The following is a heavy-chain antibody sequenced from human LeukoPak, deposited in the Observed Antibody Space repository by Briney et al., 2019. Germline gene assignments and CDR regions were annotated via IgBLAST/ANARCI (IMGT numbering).Heavy chain of an antibody. CDR3: AKGGYCSSSSCYYGWFEP. J-gene: IGHJ5*02. CDR1: GFTFRGYW. D-gene: IGHD2-2*01. Sequence: GGSLRLSCVGSGFTFRGYWMSWVRQPPGKGLEWVANINQDGSEKYYVDSLKGRFTISRDNAKNSLYLQLNSLRAEDTAAYYCAKGGYCSSSSCYYGWFEPWGQGTLVTVSS. V-gene: IGHV3-7*05. CDR2: INQDGSEK.